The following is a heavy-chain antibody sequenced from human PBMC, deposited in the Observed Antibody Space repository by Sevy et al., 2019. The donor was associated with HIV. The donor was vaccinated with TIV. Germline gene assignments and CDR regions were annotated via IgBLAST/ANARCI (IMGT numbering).Heavy chain of an antibody. V-gene: IGHV5-51*01. J-gene: IGHJ4*02. Sequence: GESLKISCKGHGYSFTSHWIGWVRQMPGKGLDWMGIIFPGDSGTRYSQSFQGEVTISADKSISTAFLQWSSLKASDTAIYYCARSRSGYFDSSGYYINWGQGTLVTVSS. CDR1: GYSFTSHW. CDR2: IFPGDSGT. D-gene: IGHD3-22*01. CDR3: ARSRSGYFDSSGYYIN.